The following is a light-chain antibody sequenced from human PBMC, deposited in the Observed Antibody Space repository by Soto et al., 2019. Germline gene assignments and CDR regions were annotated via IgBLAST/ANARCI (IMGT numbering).Light chain of an antibody. CDR3: QSLNTYPFT. Sequence: DFQVTQSPSVLSAAVGDRVTITCRARQDISNYLAWYQQKPGKAPKFLISAASTLQSELTTTFSASGSGTEFTLAISSLQHEDFAAYYCQSLNTYPFTFGPGTTVDLK. CDR2: AAS. J-gene: IGKJ3*01. V-gene: IGKV1-9*01. CDR1: QDISNY.